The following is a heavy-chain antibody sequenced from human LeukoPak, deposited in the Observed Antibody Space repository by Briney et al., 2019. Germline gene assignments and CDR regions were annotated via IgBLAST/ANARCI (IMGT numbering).Heavy chain of an antibody. J-gene: IGHJ4*02. CDR2: IYTSGST. D-gene: IGHD6-19*01. CDR3: ASMRTEVRYSSGWYDY. V-gene: IGHV4-4*07. Sequence: SETLSLTCTVSGGSISSYYWSWIRQPAGKGLEWIGRIYTSGSTNYNPSLKSRVTISVDKSKNQFSLKLSSVTAADTAVHYCASMRTEVRYSSGWYDYWGQGTLVTVSS. CDR1: GGSISSYY.